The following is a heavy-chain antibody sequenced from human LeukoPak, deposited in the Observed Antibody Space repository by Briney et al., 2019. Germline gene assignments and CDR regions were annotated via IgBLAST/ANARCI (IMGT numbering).Heavy chain of an antibody. CDR1: GGSISSGDYY. V-gene: IGHV4-30-4*01. D-gene: IGHD2-8*01. CDR3: ASKQKGYCTNGVCSDYYYGMDV. CDR2: IYYSGST. Sequence: SQTLSLTCTVSGGSISSGDYYWSWIRQPPGKGLEWIGYIYYSGSTYYNPSLKSRVTISVDTSKNQFSLKLSSVTAADTAVYYCASKQKGYCTNGVCSDYYYGMDVWGQGTTVIVSS. J-gene: IGHJ6*02.